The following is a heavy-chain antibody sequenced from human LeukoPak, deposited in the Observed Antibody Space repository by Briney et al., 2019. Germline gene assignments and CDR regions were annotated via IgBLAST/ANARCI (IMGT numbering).Heavy chain of an antibody. CDR3: ARYDYYDSSGYKIAEYFQH. Sequence: QPGGSLRLSCAASGFTFSSYWMHWVRQAPGKGLVWVSRIYSDGSSTSYADSVKGRFTISRDNAKNTLYLQMNSLRAEDTAVYYCARYDYYDSSGYKIAEYFQHWGQGTLVTVSS. CDR1: GFTFSSYW. V-gene: IGHV3-74*01. CDR2: IYSDGSST. J-gene: IGHJ1*01. D-gene: IGHD3-22*01.